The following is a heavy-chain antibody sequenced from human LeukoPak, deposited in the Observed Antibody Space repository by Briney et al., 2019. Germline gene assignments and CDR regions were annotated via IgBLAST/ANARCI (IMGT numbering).Heavy chain of an antibody. Sequence: SETLSLTCAVYGGSFSGYYWSWIRQPPGKGVEWIGEINHSGSTNYNPSLKSRVTISVDTSKNQFSLKLSSVTAADTAVYYCARGGSSWEQDDWFDPWGQGTLVTVSS. CDR2: INHSGST. CDR3: ARGGSSWEQDDWFDP. J-gene: IGHJ5*02. CDR1: GGSFSGYY. V-gene: IGHV4-34*01. D-gene: IGHD6-13*01.